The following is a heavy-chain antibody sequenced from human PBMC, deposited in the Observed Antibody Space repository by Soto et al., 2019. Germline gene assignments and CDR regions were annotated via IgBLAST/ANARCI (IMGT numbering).Heavy chain of an antibody. Sequence: QVQLVESGGGVVQPGRSLRLSCAASGFSFRSYAMHWVRQAPGKGLEWVAVMSYDGSDKDYADSVKGRFTISRDNSKNTLYLPMSSLRAEDTAVYYCARARLDTPALEYWCQGTLVTVSS. CDR2: MSYDGSDK. J-gene: IGHJ4*02. D-gene: IGHD2-2*01. V-gene: IGHV3-30-3*01. CDR1: GFSFRSYA. CDR3: ARARLDTPALEY.